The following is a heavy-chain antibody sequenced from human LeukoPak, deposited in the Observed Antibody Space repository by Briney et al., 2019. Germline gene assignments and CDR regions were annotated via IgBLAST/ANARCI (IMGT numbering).Heavy chain of an antibody. CDR2: IYSNGNT. Sequence: SETLSLTCAVSGASISNNYWTWVRQPPGKGLEWIGYIYSNGNTNYNPYLKSRVTISIETSKNQFSLQLTSVTAADTAVYYCASGTFDGPLYGTYWYFHVWGRGTLVTVS. D-gene: IGHD1-14*01. J-gene: IGHJ2*01. CDR1: GASISNNY. CDR3: ASGTFDGPLYGTYWYFHV. V-gene: IGHV4-59*01.